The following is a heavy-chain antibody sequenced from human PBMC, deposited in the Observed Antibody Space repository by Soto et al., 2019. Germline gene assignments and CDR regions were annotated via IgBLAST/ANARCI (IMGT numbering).Heavy chain of an antibody. D-gene: IGHD3-10*01. J-gene: IGHJ3*02. CDR1: GFTFSSYW. CDR2: IKQDGSEK. V-gene: IGHV3-7*01. Sequence: GESLKISCAASGFTFSSYWMSWVRQAPGKGLEWVANIKQDGSEKYYVDSVKGRFTISRDNAKNSLYLQMNSLRAEDTVVYYCARKRITMVRGVYRSAFDIWGQGTMVTVSS. CDR3: ARKRITMVRGVYRSAFDI.